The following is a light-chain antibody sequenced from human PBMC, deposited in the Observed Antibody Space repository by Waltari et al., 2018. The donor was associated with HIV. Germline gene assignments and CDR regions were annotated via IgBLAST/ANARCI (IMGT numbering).Light chain of an antibody. CDR3: QSYDSSLSVV. CDR1: SSNIGAGYD. CDR2: GNS. J-gene: IGLJ2*01. Sequence: QSVLTQPPSVSGAPGQRVTISCTGSSSNIGAGYDVHWYQQLPGTAPKLPIYGNSNRPSGVPDRFSGSKSGTSASLAITGLQAEDEADYYCQSYDSSLSVVCGGGTKLTVL. V-gene: IGLV1-40*01.